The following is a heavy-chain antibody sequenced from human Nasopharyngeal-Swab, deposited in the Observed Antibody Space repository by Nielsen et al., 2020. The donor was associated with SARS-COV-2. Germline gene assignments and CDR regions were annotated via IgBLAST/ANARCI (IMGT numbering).Heavy chain of an antibody. Sequence: SVKVSCKASGGTFSSYAISWVRQAPGQGLEWMGGIIPIFGTANYAQKFQGRVTITADESTSTAYMELSSLRSEDTAVYYCSGASSSWYGGYYFDYWGRGTLVTVSS. CDR1: GGTFSSYA. J-gene: IGHJ4*02. V-gene: IGHV1-69*13. CDR2: IIPIFGTA. D-gene: IGHD6-13*01. CDR3: SGASSSWYGGYYFDY.